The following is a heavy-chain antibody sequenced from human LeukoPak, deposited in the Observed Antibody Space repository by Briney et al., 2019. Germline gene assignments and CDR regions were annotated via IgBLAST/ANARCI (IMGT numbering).Heavy chain of an antibody. CDR3: ARTYSSGWVYYYYYYMDV. CDR1: GFTFSSYA. J-gene: IGHJ6*03. CDR2: ISSSSSTI. Sequence: ESGGSLRLSCATSGFTFSSYAMNWVRQAPGKGLEWVSYISSSSSTIYYADSVKGRFTISRDNAKNSLYLQMNSLRAEDTAVYYCARTYSSGWVYYYYYYMDVWGKGTTVTLSS. V-gene: IGHV3-48*04. D-gene: IGHD6-19*01.